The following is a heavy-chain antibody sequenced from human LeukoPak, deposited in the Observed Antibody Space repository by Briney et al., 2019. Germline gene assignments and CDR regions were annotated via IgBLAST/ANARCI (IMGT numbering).Heavy chain of an antibody. D-gene: IGHD2-2*01. V-gene: IGHV3-48*03. CDR3: ARPDCTSTSCYGNFDL. J-gene: IGHJ2*01. Sequence: PGGSLRLSCAASGFTFSSYEMNWVRQAPGKGLEWLSYITTSGSTIYYADSVKGRFTISRDNAKNSLYLQMNSLRAEDTAVYYCARPDCTSTSCYGNFDLWGRGTLVTVSS. CDR2: ITTSGSTI. CDR1: GFTFSSYE.